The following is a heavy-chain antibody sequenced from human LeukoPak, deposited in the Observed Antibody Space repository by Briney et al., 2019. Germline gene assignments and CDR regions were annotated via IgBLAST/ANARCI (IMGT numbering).Heavy chain of an antibody. J-gene: IGHJ4*02. CDR2: ISGSGGST. Sequence: GGSLRLSCAASGFTFSSYAMSWVRQAPGKGLEWVSAISGSGGSTYYADSVKGRFTISRGNSKNTLYLQMNSLRAEDTAVYYCAKAQRFLAYAHYFDYWGQGTLVTVSS. D-gene: IGHD2-21*01. V-gene: IGHV3-23*01. CDR1: GFTFSSYA. CDR3: AKAQRFLAYAHYFDY.